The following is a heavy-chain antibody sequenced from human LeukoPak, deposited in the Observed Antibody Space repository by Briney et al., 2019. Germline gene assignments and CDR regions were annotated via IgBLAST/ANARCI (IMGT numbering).Heavy chain of an antibody. CDR2: ISYDGSNK. V-gene: IGHV3-30*18. Sequence: GRSLRLSCAASGFTFSSYGMHWVRQAPGKGLEWVAAISYDGSNKYYADSVKGRFTISRDNSKNTLYLQMNSLRAEDTAVYYCAKDRYSSSWLGWFDPWGQGTLVTVSS. J-gene: IGHJ5*02. D-gene: IGHD6-13*01. CDR1: GFTFSSYG. CDR3: AKDRYSSSWLGWFDP.